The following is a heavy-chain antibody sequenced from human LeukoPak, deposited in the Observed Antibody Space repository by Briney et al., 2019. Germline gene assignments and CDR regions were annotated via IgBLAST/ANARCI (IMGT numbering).Heavy chain of an antibody. J-gene: IGHJ4*02. D-gene: IGHD1-26*01. Sequence: GGSLRLSCAASGFTFITYAMSWVRQAPGKGPEWVSTISGSGRSTYYADSVKGRFTISRDNSKNTLYLQLNILRAEDTAVYFCAKGRGSPYYFDYWGQGTLVTVSS. V-gene: IGHV3-23*01. CDR3: AKGRGSPYYFDY. CDR2: ISGSGRST. CDR1: GFTFITYA.